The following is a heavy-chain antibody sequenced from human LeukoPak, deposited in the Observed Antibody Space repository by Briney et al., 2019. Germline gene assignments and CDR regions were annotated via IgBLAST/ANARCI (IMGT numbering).Heavy chain of an antibody. CDR3: ARDTSGSGYWFDP. CDR2: IQDSGST. D-gene: IGHD6-19*01. CDR1: GGSVSSGSYY. V-gene: IGHV4-61*01. J-gene: IGHJ5*02. Sequence: SETLSLTCTVSGGSVSSGSYYWSWIRQPPGKGLEWIGYIQDSGSTNYNPSLKSRVTISKDTSKNQFSLKLSSVTAADMAVYYCARDTSGSGYWFDPWGQGTLVTASS.